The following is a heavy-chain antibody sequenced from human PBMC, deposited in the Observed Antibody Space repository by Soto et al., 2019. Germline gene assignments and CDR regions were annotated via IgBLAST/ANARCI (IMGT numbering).Heavy chain of an antibody. J-gene: IGHJ6*02. CDR1: GFTFSDHY. CDR2: TRNKANSYTT. Sequence: PGGSLRLSCAASGFTFSDHYMDWVRQAPGKGLEWVGRTRNKANSYTTEYAASVKGRFTISRDDSKNSLYLQMNSLKTEDTAVYYCARGGYCSSTSCHSDYYGMDVWGQGTTVTVPS. CDR3: ARGGYCSSTSCHSDYYGMDV. V-gene: IGHV3-72*01. D-gene: IGHD2-2*02.